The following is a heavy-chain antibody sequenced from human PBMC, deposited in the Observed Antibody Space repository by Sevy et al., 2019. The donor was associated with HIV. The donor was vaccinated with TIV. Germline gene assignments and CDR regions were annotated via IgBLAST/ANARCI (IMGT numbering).Heavy chain of an antibody. D-gene: IGHD4-4*01. V-gene: IGHV3-49*03. CDR3: TVGTTVTLIFDY. J-gene: IGHJ4*02. CDR2: IRSKAYGGKT. Sequence: GGSLRLSCTASGFTFGDYAMSWFRQAPGKGLEWVGFIRSKAYGGKTEHAASVKGRFTISRDDSKSIAYLQMNSLKTEDTAVYYCTVGTTVTLIFDYWGQGTLVTVSS. CDR1: GFTFGDYA.